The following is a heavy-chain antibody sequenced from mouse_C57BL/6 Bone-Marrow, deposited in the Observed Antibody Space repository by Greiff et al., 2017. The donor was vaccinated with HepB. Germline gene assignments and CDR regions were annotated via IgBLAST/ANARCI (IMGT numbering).Heavy chain of an antibody. CDR3: ARDVPLLPFAY. D-gene: IGHD2-1*01. J-gene: IGHJ3*01. V-gene: IGHV7-1*01. Sequence: EVKLVESGGGLVQSGRSLRLSCATSGFTFSDFYMEWVRQAPGKGLEWIAASRNKANDYTTEYSASVKGRFIVSRDTSQSILYLQMNALRAEDTAIYYCARDVPLLPFAYWGQGTLVTVSA. CDR1: GFTFSDFY. CDR2: SRNKANDYTT.